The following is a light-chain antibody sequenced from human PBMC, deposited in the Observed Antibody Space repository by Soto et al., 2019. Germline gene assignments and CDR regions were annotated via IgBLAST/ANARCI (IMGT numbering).Light chain of an antibody. Sequence: GDRVTITCRASQDIANLLAWYQQKPGKVPQLLIYAASTLQSGVPYRFSGSGSGTAFTLTINSLQTEDVATVYCHKYYRVPGTFVQGTKVEIK. CDR1: QDIANL. CDR2: AAS. V-gene: IGKV1-27*01. CDR3: HKYYRVPGT. J-gene: IGKJ1*01.